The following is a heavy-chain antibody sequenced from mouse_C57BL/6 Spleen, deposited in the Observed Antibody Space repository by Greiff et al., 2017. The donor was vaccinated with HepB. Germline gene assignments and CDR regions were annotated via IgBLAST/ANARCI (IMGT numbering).Heavy chain of an antibody. J-gene: IGHJ2*01. V-gene: IGHV5-16*01. CDR1: GFTFSDYY. CDR2: INYDGSST. D-gene: IGHD2-5*01. Sequence: EVKLMESEGGLVQPGSSMKLSCTASGFTFSDYYMAWVRQVPEKGLEWVANINYDGSSTYYLDSLKSRFIISRDNAKNILYLQMSSLKSEDTATYYCAREGGYSNFYFDYWGQGTTLTVSS. CDR3: AREGGYSNFYFDY.